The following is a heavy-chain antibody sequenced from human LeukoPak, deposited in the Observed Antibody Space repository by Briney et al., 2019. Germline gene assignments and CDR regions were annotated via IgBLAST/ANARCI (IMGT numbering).Heavy chain of an antibody. CDR3: ANEYSSGWYGRYFDY. J-gene: IGHJ4*02. CDR1: GFTFSSYS. CDR2: ISSSSYTI. D-gene: IGHD6-19*01. V-gene: IGHV3-48*01. Sequence: PGGSLRLSCAASGFTFSSYSMNWVRQAPGKGREWVSYISSSSYTIYYADSVKGRFTISRDNAKNSLYLQMNSLRAEDTAVYYCANEYSSGWYGRYFDYWGQGTLVTVSS.